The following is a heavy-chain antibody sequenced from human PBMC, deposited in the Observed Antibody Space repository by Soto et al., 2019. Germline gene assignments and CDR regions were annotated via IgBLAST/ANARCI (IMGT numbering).Heavy chain of an antibody. CDR1: GFTLSIYG. D-gene: IGHD1-7*01. Sequence: EVQLLESGGGLVQPGGSLRLSCAASGFTLSIYGMTWVRQAPGKGLEWVSFSSATGAGTYYADSVKGRFTISRDNSKNTLYLQMTSLRADDTAVYYCAKDRRAGGNYGFYSDFWGQGALVIVSS. CDR2: SSATGAGT. V-gene: IGHV3-23*01. CDR3: AKDRRAGGNYGFYSDF. J-gene: IGHJ4*02.